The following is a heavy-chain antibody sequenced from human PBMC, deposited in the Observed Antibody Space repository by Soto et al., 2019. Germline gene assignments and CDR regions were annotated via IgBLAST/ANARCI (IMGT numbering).Heavy chain of an antibody. CDR3: ARDGGRHSGGIDY. V-gene: IGHV1-69*01. J-gene: IGHJ4*02. D-gene: IGHD1-26*01. Sequence: QVQLVQSGAEVKKPGSSVKVSCKASGGTFSSYSINWVRQAPGQGLEWMGEIIPIFGTANYAQKFQGRVTITADESTSTAYMELSSLRSEDKAVYYCARDGGRHSGGIDYWGQGTLVNVSS. CDR1: GGTFSSYS. CDR2: IIPIFGTA.